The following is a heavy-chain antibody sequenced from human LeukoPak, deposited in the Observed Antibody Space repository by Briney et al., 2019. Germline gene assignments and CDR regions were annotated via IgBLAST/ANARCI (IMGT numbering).Heavy chain of an antibody. Sequence: GGSLRLSCSVSGMTFTHAWMTWVRQAPGKGVEWVARIKSKVRGGTSDYAAPVKGRFTISRDDSEKKLYLQMNNLKSEDTALYYCTTDPVGIYDADYWGQGTLVTVSS. V-gene: IGHV3-15*01. J-gene: IGHJ4*02. CDR3: TTDPVGIYDADY. CDR2: IKSKVRGGTS. CDR1: GMTFTHAW. D-gene: IGHD3-10*01.